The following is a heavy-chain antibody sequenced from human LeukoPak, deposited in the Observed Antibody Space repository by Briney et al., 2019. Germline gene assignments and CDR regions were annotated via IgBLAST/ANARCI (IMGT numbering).Heavy chain of an antibody. D-gene: IGHD2-8*01. CDR1: GFTFSSYA. J-gene: IGHJ1*01. V-gene: IGHV3-23*01. CDR2: ISGSTEST. Sequence: GGSLRLSCAASGFTFSSYAMTWVRQAPGKGLEGVSSISGSTESTYYADSVKGRFTISRDNSKNTLYLQMNSLRAEDTAVYYCTKDRANDVLEYFQYWGQGTLVTVSS. CDR3: TKDRANDVLEYFQY.